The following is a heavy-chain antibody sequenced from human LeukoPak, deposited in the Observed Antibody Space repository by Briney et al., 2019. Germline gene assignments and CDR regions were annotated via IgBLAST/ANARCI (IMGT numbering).Heavy chain of an antibody. CDR3: ARGDGGPSGADAFDI. J-gene: IGHJ3*02. Sequence: RASVKVSCKASGYTFTDYYIHWVRQAPGQGLEWMGWINPNSGGTNYAQKFQGWVTMTGDTSISTAYMELSSLRSEDTAVYYCARGDGGPSGADAFDIWGQGTMVTVSS. V-gene: IGHV1-2*04. D-gene: IGHD2-15*01. CDR2: INPNSGGT. CDR1: GYTFTDYY.